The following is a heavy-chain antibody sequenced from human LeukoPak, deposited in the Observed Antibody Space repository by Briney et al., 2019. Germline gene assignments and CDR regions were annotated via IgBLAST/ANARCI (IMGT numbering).Heavy chain of an antibody. D-gene: IGHD5-18*01. CDR1: GGSFSGYY. V-gene: IGHV4-34*01. CDR2: INHSGST. Sequence: PSETLSLTCAVYGGSFSGYYWSWLRQPPGKGLEWIGEINHSGSTNYNPSLKSRVTISVDTSKNQFSLKLSSVTAADTAVYYCARSGYSYGYAFDIWGQGTMVTVSS. CDR3: ARSGYSYGYAFDI. J-gene: IGHJ3*02.